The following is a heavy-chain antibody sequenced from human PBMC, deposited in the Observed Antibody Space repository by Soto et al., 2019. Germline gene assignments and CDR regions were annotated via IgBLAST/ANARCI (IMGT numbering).Heavy chain of an antibody. V-gene: IGHV4-4*07. Sequence: SETLSLTCTVSGGSISSYYWSWIRQPAGKGLEWIGRIYTSGSTNYSPSLKSRVTMSVDTSKNQFSLKLSSVTAADTAVYYCARTSDGSGSYYSDWFDPWGQGTLVTVSS. CDR1: GGSISSYY. D-gene: IGHD3-10*01. CDR2: IYTSGST. CDR3: ARTSDGSGSYYSDWFDP. J-gene: IGHJ5*02.